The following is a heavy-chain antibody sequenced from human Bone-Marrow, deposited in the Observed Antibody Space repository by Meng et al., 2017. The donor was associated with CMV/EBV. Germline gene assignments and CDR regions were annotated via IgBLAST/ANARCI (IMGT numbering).Heavy chain of an antibody. CDR2: ISGSGGST. J-gene: IGHJ6*02. D-gene: IGHD3-16*01. Sequence: GESLKISCAASGFTFSSYAMSWVRQAPGKGLEWVSAISGSGGSTYYADSVKGRFTISRDDSKNTLYLQMNSLRAEDTAVYYCAKDMSKDYYYYGMDVWGQGTTVNVSS. CDR3: AKDMSKDYYYYGMDV. CDR1: GFTFSSYA. V-gene: IGHV3-23*01.